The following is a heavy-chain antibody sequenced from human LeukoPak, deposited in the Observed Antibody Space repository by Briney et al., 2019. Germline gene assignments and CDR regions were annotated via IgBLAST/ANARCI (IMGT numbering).Heavy chain of an antibody. V-gene: IGHV3-30-3*01. J-gene: IGHJ4*02. D-gene: IGHD3-3*01. CDR1: GFTFSSYA. CDR2: ISYDGSNK. CDR3: AKDGERFLEWSPPLGY. Sequence: GGSLRLSCAASGFTFSSYAMHWVRQAPGKGLEWVAVISYDGSNKYYADSVKGRFTISRDNSKNMLYLEMNSLRAEDTAVYYCAKDGERFLEWSPPLGYWGQGTLVTVSS.